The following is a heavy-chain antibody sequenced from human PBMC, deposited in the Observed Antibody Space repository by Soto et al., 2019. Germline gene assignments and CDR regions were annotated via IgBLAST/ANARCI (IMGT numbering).Heavy chain of an antibody. V-gene: IGHV4-34*01. CDR1: GGSFSGYY. Sequence: QVQLQQWGAGLLKPSETLSLTCAVYGGSFSGYYWSWIRQPPGKGLEWIGEINHSGSTNYNPSLKSRVTISVDTSKNQFSLKLSSVTAADTAVYYCARGPPYDFWSGYPFYYYYGMDVWGQGTTVTVSS. CDR3: ARGPPYDFWSGYPFYYYYGMDV. CDR2: INHSGST. D-gene: IGHD3-3*01. J-gene: IGHJ6*02.